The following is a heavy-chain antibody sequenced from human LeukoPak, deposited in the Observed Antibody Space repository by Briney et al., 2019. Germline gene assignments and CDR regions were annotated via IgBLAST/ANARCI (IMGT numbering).Heavy chain of an antibody. V-gene: IGHV5-51*01. CDR2: IYPRDSDT. J-gene: IGHJ4*02. Sequence: GESLKISCEASGYTFTHQWIGWLRQMAGRGLELVGIIYPRDSDTRYSPSFQGHVTISAATSINTAYLEWSSLEASDTAMYYCARLNYFDRSGFFDSWSQGSLVTVAS. D-gene: IGHD3-22*01. CDR1: GYTFTHQW. CDR3: ARLNYFDRSGFFDS.